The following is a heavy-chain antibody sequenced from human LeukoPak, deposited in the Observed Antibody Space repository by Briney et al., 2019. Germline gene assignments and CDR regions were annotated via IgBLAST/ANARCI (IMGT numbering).Heavy chain of an antibody. Sequence: SETLSLTCTVSGGSISSYYWGWIRQPPGKGQEWIGYIYYSGSTSYNPSLKSRVTISVDTSKNQSSLKLSSVTAADTAMYYCARASSGWLLGYFDYWGQGTLVTVSS. CDR2: IYYSGST. V-gene: IGHV4-59*01. J-gene: IGHJ4*02. CDR1: GGSISSYY. CDR3: ARASSGWLLGYFDY. D-gene: IGHD6-19*01.